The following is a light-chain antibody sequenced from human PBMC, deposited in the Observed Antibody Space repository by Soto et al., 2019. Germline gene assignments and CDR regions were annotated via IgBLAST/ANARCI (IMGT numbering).Light chain of an antibody. Sequence: EIVLTQSPGALSLSPGERATLSCRASQSVSSSYLAWYQQKPGQAPRLLIYAASSRATGIPDRFRGSGSGTDVTLTISRLEPEDFAVYYCQQFGSSSYTFGQGTKLEIK. CDR2: AAS. CDR3: QQFGSSSYT. J-gene: IGKJ2*01. CDR1: QSVSSSY. V-gene: IGKV3-20*01.